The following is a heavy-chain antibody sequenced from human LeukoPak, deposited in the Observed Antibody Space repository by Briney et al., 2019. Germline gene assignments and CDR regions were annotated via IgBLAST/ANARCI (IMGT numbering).Heavy chain of an antibody. CDR3: AKTQGYHDC. D-gene: IGHD3-3*01. Sequence: GGSLRLSCAASGFTCSSYGMNWVRQAPGKGLEWVSGIGVGGTTYYASSVKGRFTISRDTPKNTLYLQMNSLRAEDTAVYYCAKTQGYHDCWGQGTLVTVSS. CDR2: IGVGGTT. J-gene: IGHJ4*02. V-gene: IGHV3-23*01. CDR1: GFTCSSYG.